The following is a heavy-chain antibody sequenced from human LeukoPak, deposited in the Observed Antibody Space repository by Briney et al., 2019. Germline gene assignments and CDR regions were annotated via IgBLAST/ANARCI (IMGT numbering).Heavy chain of an antibody. Sequence: PSQTLSLTCPVAAGSISDYYWSWIRQPPGKGLEWIGCIYYNGNTNYNPSLKSRVTISVDTSKDYFSLKLTSVTAADTAVYYCARGRWFDPWGQGILVTVSS. CDR1: AGSISDYY. CDR2: IYYNGNT. J-gene: IGHJ5*02. CDR3: ARGRWFDP. V-gene: IGHV4-59*08.